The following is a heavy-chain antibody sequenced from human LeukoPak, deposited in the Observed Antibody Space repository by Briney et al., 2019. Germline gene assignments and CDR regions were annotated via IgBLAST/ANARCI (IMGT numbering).Heavy chain of an antibody. CDR2: ISGSAQRT. D-gene: IGHD1-1*01. CDR1: GLTFSDYA. J-gene: IGHJ4*02. V-gene: IGHV3-23*01. CDR3: AKRYIANTGPIDY. Sequence: GGSLRLSCAASGLTFSDYAMSWVRQAPGQGLEWVSGISGSAQRTYYAGSVKGRFTTSRDNFKRTLYLEMNSLRAEDTAVYYCAKRYIANTGPIDYWGQGTLVTVSS.